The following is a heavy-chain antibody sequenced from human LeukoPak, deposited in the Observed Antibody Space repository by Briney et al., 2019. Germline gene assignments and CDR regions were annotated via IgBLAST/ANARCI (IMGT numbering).Heavy chain of an antibody. V-gene: IGHV4-39*01. CDR3: ARHNYYDSSGYYKPEYFQH. CDR1: GGSISSSRYY. J-gene: IGHJ1*01. CDR2: MYYSGST. Sequence: PSETLSLTCIVSGGSISSSRYYWGWIRQPPGKGLEWIVSMYYSGSTYYNPSLKSRVTKSVDTSKNQFSLKLSSVTAADTAVYYRARHNYYDSSGYYKPEYFQHWGQGTLVTVSS. D-gene: IGHD3-22*01.